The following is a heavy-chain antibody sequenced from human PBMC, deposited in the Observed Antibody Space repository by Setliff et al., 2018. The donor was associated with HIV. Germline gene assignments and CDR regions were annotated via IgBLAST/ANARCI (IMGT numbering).Heavy chain of an antibody. CDR2: ISSSSNYI. D-gene: IGHD3-3*01. CDR3: ARDGTRLLAAMDV. CDR1: GLIFSTYT. V-gene: IGHV3-21*01. Sequence: PGGSLRLSCAASGLIFSTYTMNWVRQAPGKGLEWVSSISSSSNYIYYADSVKGRFTISRDNSKNTLYVQMNSLRAEDTAVYYCARDGTRLLAAMDVWGKGTTVTVSS. J-gene: IGHJ6*03.